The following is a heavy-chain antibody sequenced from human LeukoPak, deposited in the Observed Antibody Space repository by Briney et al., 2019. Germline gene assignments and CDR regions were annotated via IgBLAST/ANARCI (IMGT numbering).Heavy chain of an antibody. D-gene: IGHD3-16*01. J-gene: IGHJ4*02. CDR2: ISNDGSKA. CDR3: AREGPDSMIVLLISPVPFDY. V-gene: IGHV3-30*04. CDR1: GFTFSTYA. Sequence: GGSLRLSCAASGFTFSTYAMHWVRQAPGKGLEWVAVISNDGSKAYYADSVKGRFTLSRDNSNNTTFLQMNTLRADDTAIYYCAREGPDSMIVLLISPVPFDYWGPGILVTVSS.